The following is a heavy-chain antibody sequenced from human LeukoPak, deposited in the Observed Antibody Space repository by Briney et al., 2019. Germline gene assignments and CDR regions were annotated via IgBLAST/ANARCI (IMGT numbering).Heavy chain of an antibody. CDR2: ISSSSSYI. Sequence: GGSLRLSCAASGFTFSSYSMNWVRQAPGKGLEWVSSISSSSSYIYYADSVKGRFTISRDNAKNSLYLQMNSLRAEDTALYYCAKSSPRIAAAGTLDYWGQGTLVTVSS. V-gene: IGHV3-21*04. CDR1: GFTFSSYS. CDR3: AKSSPRIAAAGTLDY. D-gene: IGHD6-13*01. J-gene: IGHJ4*02.